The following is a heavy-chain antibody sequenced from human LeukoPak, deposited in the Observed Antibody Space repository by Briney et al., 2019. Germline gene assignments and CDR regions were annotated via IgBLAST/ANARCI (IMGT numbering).Heavy chain of an antibody. CDR3: AREGLITVVRGVNFGY. CDR2: IYHDGST. Sequence: SETLSLTCTVSAYSVSTDYYWGWIRQPPGKGLEWIGNIYHDGSTYYNPSPKSRVTISVDTSKNQFSLKLTSVTAADTAVYYCAREGLITVVRGVNFGYWGQGTLVSVSS. D-gene: IGHD3-10*01. V-gene: IGHV4-38-2*02. CDR1: AYSVSTDYY. J-gene: IGHJ4*02.